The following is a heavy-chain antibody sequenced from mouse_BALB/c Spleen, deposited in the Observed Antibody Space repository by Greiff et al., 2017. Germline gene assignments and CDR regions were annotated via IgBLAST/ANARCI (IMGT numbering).Heavy chain of an antibody. CDR3: ARERELGHWYFDV. CDR2: ISYSGST. Sequence: EVKLQESGPGLVKPSQSLSLTCTVTGYSITSDYAWNWIRQFPGNKLEWMGYISYSGSTSYNPSLKSRISITRDTSKNQFFLQLNSVTTEDTATYYCARERELGHWYFDVWGAGTTVTVSS. V-gene: IGHV3-2*02. J-gene: IGHJ1*01. D-gene: IGHD4-1*01. CDR1: GYSITSDYA.